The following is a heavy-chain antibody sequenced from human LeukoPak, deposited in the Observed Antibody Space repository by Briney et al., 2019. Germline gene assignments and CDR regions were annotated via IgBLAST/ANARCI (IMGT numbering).Heavy chain of an antibody. J-gene: IGHJ4*02. V-gene: IGHV4-59*01. CDR3: ARGGMATFY. D-gene: IGHD5-24*01. Sequence: SETLSLTCTVSGGSISSYYWTWIRQPPGKGLEWIGSIYYSGTTNYNPSLKSRVTISVDTSKDQFSLKLSSVTAADTAVYYCARGGMATFYWGQGTLVTVSS. CDR1: GGSISSYY. CDR2: IYYSGTT.